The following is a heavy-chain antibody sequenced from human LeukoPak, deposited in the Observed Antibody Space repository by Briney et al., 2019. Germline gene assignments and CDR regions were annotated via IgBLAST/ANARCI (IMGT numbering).Heavy chain of an antibody. CDR3: ARVVGELRWFDP. D-gene: IGHD1-26*01. CDR2: ITSSGYTI. V-gene: IGHV3-11*01. Sequence: PGGSLRLSCAASGFTFSDYYMTWIRQAPGRGLEWISYITSSGYTIYYTGSVKGRFTISRDDAKNSLYLQMNSLRAEDTAVYYCARVVGELRWFDPWGQGTLVTVSS. CDR1: GFTFSDYY. J-gene: IGHJ5*02.